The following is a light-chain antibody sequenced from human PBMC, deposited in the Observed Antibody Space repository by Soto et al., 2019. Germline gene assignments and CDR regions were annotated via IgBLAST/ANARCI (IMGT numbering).Light chain of an antibody. CDR1: QSVISY. J-gene: IGKJ2*01. CDR3: QQYNTLPPRYT. V-gene: IGKV3-15*01. Sequence: EIVMTQSPATLSVSPGGRATLSCRANQSVISYLAWYQQRPSQPPRLLIYGASTRATGIPARFSGSGSGTEFSLTISSMQSEDFAIYYCQQYNTLPPRYTFGQGTKLEIK. CDR2: GAS.